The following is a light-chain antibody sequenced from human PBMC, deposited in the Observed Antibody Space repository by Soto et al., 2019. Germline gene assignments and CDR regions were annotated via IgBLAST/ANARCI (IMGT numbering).Light chain of an antibody. CDR3: AAWDDSLSGYV. J-gene: IGLJ1*01. V-gene: IGLV1-47*01. CDR2: RNN. CDR1: SSNFGTFY. Sequence: QSVLTQPPSASGTPGQRVTISCSGSSSNFGTFYIYWYQQLPGTAPKLLIYRNNQRPSGVPDRFSGSKSGTSASLAISGLRSEDEADSYCAAWDDSLSGYVFGTGTKVTVL.